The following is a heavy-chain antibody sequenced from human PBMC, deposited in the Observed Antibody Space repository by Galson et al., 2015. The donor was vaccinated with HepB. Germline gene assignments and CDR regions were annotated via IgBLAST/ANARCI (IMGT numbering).Heavy chain of an antibody. CDR2: IYWNGDK. Sequence: PALVKPTQTLTLTCTFSGFSLTTSGVAVGWIRQPPGKALEWLALIYWNGDKHYSPSLMCRLTITKDTSKNQVVLTMTNMDPVDTGTFYCAHRLEYRRSRWNFDYWGQGTLVTVSS. V-gene: IGHV2-5*01. CDR3: AHRLEYRRSRWNFDY. CDR1: GFSLTTSGVA. J-gene: IGHJ4*02. D-gene: IGHD4-23*01.